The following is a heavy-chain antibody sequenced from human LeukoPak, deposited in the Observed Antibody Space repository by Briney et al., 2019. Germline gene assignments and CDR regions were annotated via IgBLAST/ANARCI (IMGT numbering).Heavy chain of an antibody. V-gene: IGHV3-43D*03. D-gene: IGHD3-22*01. CDR2: ISWDGGTT. Sequence: GGSLRLSRAASGFTFDDYAMHWVRQAPGKDLERVSLISWDGGTTYYADSVKGRFTISRDNSKNSLYLQMNSLRPEDTAFYYCAKGPHYYDSSGYYLDDYWGQGTLVTVSS. CDR1: GFTFDDYA. J-gene: IGHJ4*02. CDR3: AKGPHYYDSSGYYLDDY.